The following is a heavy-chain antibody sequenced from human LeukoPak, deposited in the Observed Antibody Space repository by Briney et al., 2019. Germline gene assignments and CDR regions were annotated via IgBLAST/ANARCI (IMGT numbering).Heavy chain of an antibody. J-gene: IGHJ4*02. Sequence: ASVKVSCTASGYTFTGYYMHWVRQAPGQGLEWMGWINPNSGGTNYAQKFQGRVTMTRDTSISTAYMELSRLRSDDTAVYYCARAITMIVVVMVYWGQGTLVTVSS. V-gene: IGHV1-2*02. CDR2: INPNSGGT. D-gene: IGHD3-22*01. CDR3: ARAITMIVVVMVY. CDR1: GYTFTGYY.